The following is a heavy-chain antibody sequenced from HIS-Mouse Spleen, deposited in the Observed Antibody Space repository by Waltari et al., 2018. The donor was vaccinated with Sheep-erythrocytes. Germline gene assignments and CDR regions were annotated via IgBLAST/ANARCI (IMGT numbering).Heavy chain of an antibody. CDR3: ARDRAAEAFDI. J-gene: IGHJ3*02. D-gene: IGHD6-13*01. Sequence: EVQLVESGGGLVKPGGSLRLSCAASGFTFSSYSMNWVRQAPGRGLEWFCSISSSSSHIYYADSVTGRFTISRDNAKNSLYLQMNSLRAEDTAVYYCARDRAAEAFDIWGQGTMVTVSS. CDR2: ISSSSSHI. V-gene: IGHV3-21*01. CDR1: GFTFSSYS.